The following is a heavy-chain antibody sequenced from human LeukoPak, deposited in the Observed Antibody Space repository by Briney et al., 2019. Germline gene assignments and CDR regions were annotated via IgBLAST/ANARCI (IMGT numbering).Heavy chain of an antibody. CDR3: ARGGFYYDTSGYVESFDY. V-gene: IGHV1-18*01. Sequence: ASVKVSCKTSGYTFTTYGVSWVRQAPGQGLEWMGCISTHNGDTNYAQKVQDRVTMTTDTSTNTAYMELRSLRSDDTAVYYCARGGFYYDTSGYVESFDYWGQRTLVTVSS. CDR1: GYTFTTYG. CDR2: ISTHNGDT. D-gene: IGHD3-22*01. J-gene: IGHJ4*02.